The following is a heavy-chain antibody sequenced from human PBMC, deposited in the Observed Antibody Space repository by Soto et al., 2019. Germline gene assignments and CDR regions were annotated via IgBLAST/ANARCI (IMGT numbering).Heavy chain of an antibody. CDR2: VFYSGSS. CDR1: GDSISTSNYY. V-gene: IGHV4-39*01. CDR3: ASRKREEICSSGNCYFTY. J-gene: IGHJ4*02. D-gene: IGHD2-2*01. Sequence: QLQLQESGPGLLKPSETLSLTCTVSGDSISTSNYYWSWIRQSPGKGLEWIGSVFYSGSSYYNPSLKSRVTISVDASRNQFSLRVTSVTAADTAVYYCASRKREEICSSGNCYFTYWGQGTLVTVSS.